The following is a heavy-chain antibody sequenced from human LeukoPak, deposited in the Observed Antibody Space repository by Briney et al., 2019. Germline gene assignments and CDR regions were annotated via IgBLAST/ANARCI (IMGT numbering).Heavy chain of an antibody. CDR2: INHSGST. V-gene: IGHV4-34*01. J-gene: IGHJ4*02. Sequence: PSETLSLTCAVYGGSFSGYYWSWIRQPPGKGLEWIGEINHSGSTNYNPSLKSRVTISVDTSKNQFSLKLSSVTAADTAVYYRARLNDLFTDYWGQGTLVTGSS. CDR3: ARLNDLFTDY. CDR1: GGSFSGYY.